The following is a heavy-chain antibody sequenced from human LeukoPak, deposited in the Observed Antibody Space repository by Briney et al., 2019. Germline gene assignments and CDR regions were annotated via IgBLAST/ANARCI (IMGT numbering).Heavy chain of an antibody. J-gene: IGHJ4*02. CDR2: IYPGDSDT. Sequence: GESLRISCKGSGYSFTSYWIGWVRQMPGKGLEWMGIIYPGDSDTRYSPSFQGQVTISADKSISTAYLQWSSLKASDTAMYYCARGSSSWYAPFDYWGQGTLVTVSS. D-gene: IGHD6-13*01. CDR1: GYSFTSYW. V-gene: IGHV5-51*01. CDR3: ARGSSSWYAPFDY.